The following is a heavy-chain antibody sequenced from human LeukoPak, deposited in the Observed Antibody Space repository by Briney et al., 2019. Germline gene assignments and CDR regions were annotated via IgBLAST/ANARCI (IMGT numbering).Heavy chain of an antibody. CDR1: GLTLSIAR. CDR2: INPDGNKK. V-gene: IGHV3-7*01. J-gene: IGHJ4*02. D-gene: IGHD5-18*01. Sequence: PGGSLRLSCAVSGLTLSIARMDWVCQAPGEGLGRVASINPDGNKKYSADSVKGRFTISRDNAENSLYLQMNSLRDQDTAFYYCARDLAYSRLDYWGQGMLVTVSS. CDR3: ARDLAYSRLDY.